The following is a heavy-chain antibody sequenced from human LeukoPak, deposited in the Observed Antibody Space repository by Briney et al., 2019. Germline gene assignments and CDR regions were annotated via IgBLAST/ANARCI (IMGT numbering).Heavy chain of an antibody. CDR1: GFTFSRFA. D-gene: IGHD6-19*01. V-gene: IGHV3-21*01. Sequence: GGSLRLSCAASGFTFSRFAMNWVRQAPGKGLEWVSSISSSSSYIYYADSVKGRFTISRDNAKNSLYLQMNSLRAEDTAVYYCARDHTYSSGWYVDYWGQGTLVTVSS. CDR2: ISSSSSYI. CDR3: ARDHTYSSGWYVDY. J-gene: IGHJ4*02.